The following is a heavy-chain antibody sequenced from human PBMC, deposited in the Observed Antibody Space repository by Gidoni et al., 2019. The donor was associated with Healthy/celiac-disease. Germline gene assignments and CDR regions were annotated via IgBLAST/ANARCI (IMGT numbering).Heavy chain of an antibody. D-gene: IGHD5-12*01. V-gene: IGHV1-69*06. Sequence: QVQLVQYGAEGKKQGTSVKVCCKAAGGTGSSYAISWVRQAPGQGLEWMGGIIPIFGTAHYAQKFPGRVTITADKSTSTAYMELSSLRSEDTAVYYFARWDTEMATIPFDYWGQGTLVTVSS. J-gene: IGHJ4*02. CDR3: ARWDTEMATIPFDY. CDR2: IIPIFGTA. CDR1: GGTGSSYA.